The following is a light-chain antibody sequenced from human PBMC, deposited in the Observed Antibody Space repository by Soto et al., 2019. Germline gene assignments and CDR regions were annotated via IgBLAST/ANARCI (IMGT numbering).Light chain of an antibody. V-gene: IGKV1-5*03. Sequence: DIQMTQSPSTLSASVGDRVNITCRASQSISSWLAWYQLKPGKAPKLLIYRASDLQTGVPSRFSGSGSGTEFNLTISTLQTDDFATYYCQQYNSYFFTFGPGTKVDVK. J-gene: IGKJ3*01. CDR1: QSISSW. CDR2: RAS. CDR3: QQYNSYFFT.